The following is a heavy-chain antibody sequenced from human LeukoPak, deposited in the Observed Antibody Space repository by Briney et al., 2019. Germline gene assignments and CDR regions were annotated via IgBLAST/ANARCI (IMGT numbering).Heavy chain of an antibody. J-gene: IGHJ3*02. CDR1: GGSISSSSYY. Sequence: ASETLSLTCTVSGGSISSSSYYWGWIRQPPGKGLEWIGSIYYSGSTYYNPSLKSRVTISVDTSKNQFSLKLSSVTAADTAVYYCARHEGGYDILTGYFTHGFDIWGQGTMVTVSS. D-gene: IGHD3-9*01. V-gene: IGHV4-39*01. CDR3: ARHEGGYDILTGYFTHGFDI. CDR2: IYYSGST.